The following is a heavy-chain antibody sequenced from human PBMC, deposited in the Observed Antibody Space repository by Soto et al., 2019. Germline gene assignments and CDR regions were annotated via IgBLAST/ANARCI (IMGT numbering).Heavy chain of an antibody. CDR1: GFTFSDYY. CDR3: ARVAVVTAAGTSDY. CDR2: ISGTSDSI. J-gene: IGHJ4*02. V-gene: IGHV3-11*06. D-gene: IGHD6-13*01. Sequence: GGSLRLSCAASGFTFSDYYMTWIRQVPGKGLEWVAYISGTSDSIPYADSVKGRFTISRDNARNSLYLQMNSLRVEDTAVYYCARVAVVTAAGTSDYWGQGTLVTVSS.